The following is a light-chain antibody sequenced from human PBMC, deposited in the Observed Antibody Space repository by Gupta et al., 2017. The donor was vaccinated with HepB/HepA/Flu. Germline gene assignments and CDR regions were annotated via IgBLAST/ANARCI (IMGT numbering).Light chain of an antibody. CDR2: RNN. J-gene: IGLJ2*01. CDR1: SSNIGSNY. CDR3: AAWDDSLSGPV. Sequence: QSVLTQPPSASGTPGQRVTISCSGSSSNIGSNYVYWYQQLPGTAPKLLIYRNNQRPSGVPDRFSGSKSGTSASLAISGLRSEVEADYYCAAWDDSLSGPVFGGGTKLTVL. V-gene: IGLV1-47*01.